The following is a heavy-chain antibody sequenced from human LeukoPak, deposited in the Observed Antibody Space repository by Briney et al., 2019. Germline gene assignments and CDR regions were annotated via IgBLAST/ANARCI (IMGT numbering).Heavy chain of an antibody. CDR1: GFTFSNYW. D-gene: IGHD6-19*01. Sequence: GGSLRLSCAASGFTFSNYWMTWVRQAPGKGLEWVANIKQDGSEKYYVDSVKGRFTISRDNAKNSLYLQMNSLRAEDTAVYYCARDTTQWLPPDYWGQGTLVTVSS. V-gene: IGHV3-7*01. CDR3: ARDTTQWLPPDY. CDR2: IKQDGSEK. J-gene: IGHJ4*02.